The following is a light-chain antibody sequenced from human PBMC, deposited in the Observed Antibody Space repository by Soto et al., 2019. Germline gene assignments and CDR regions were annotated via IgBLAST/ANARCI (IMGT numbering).Light chain of an antibody. CDR2: DAS. V-gene: IGKV1-5*01. J-gene: IGKJ1*01. CDR1: QSIRNW. Sequence: IQMTQSPSTLSASVGDRVTITCRASQSIRNWLAWYQQKPGKAPKLLIYDASSLESGVPSRFSGSGSATEFTLTISSLQPDDFATYYCQQYNNYWTFGQGTKVDSK. CDR3: QQYNNYWT.